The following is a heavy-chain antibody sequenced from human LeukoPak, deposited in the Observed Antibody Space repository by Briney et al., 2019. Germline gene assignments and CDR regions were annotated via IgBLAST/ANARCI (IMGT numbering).Heavy chain of an antibody. D-gene: IGHD2-2*01. Sequence: GRSLRLSCAASGFTFSSYAMHWVRQAPGKGLEWVAVISYDGSNKYYADSVKGRFTISRDNSKNTLYLQMNSLRAEDTAVYYCARDFSSTSCYYFDYWGQGTLVTVSS. CDR2: ISYDGSNK. CDR3: ARDFSSTSCYYFDY. V-gene: IGHV3-30*04. CDR1: GFTFSSYA. J-gene: IGHJ4*02.